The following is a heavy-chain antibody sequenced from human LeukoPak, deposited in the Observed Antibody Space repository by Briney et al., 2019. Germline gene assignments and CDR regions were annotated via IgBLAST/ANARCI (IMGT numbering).Heavy chain of an antibody. CDR3: ARAAGYCSGGSCYYYYYYYMDV. CDR1: GGSISSYY. Sequence: SETLSLTCTVSGGSISSYYWSWIRQPPGKGLEWMGYIYYSGSTNYNPSLKSRGTISVDTSKDQFSLKLSSVTAADTAVYYCARAAGYCSGGSCYYYYYYYMDVWGKGTTVTVSS. CDR2: IYYSGST. J-gene: IGHJ6*03. V-gene: IGHV4-59*01. D-gene: IGHD2-15*01.